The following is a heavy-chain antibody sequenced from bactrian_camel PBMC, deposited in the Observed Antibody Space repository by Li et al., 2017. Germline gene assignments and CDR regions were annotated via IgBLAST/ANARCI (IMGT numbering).Heavy chain of an antibody. J-gene: IGHJ4*01. D-gene: IGHD6*01. CDR1: GHTFSTYC. CDR3: AEGRGSRGEHCYSLNY. V-gene: IGHV3S57*01. Sequence: HVQLVESGGGSVQTGGSLRLSCTASGHTFSTYCMTWWRQAPGKEREGVAAIDSDARTRYADSVKGRFTISQDSARNTVYLQMNNLQPEDTATYYCAEGRGSRGEHCYSLNYWGQGTQVTVS. CDR2: IDSDART.